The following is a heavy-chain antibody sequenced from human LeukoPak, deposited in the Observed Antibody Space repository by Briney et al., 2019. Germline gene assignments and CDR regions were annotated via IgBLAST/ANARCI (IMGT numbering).Heavy chain of an antibody. D-gene: IGHD6-13*01. CDR1: GYTFTGYY. CDR2: IIPILGIA. CDR3: ARDPEAAGYFDY. J-gene: IGHJ4*02. Sequence: GASVKVSCKASGYTFTGYYMHWVRQAPGQGLEWMGRIIPILGIANYAQKFQGRVTITADKSTSTAYMELSSLRSEDTAVYYCARDPEAAGYFDYWGQGTLVTVSS. V-gene: IGHV1-69*04.